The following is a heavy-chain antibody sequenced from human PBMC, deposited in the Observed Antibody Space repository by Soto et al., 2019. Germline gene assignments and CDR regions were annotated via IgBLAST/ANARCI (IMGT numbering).Heavy chain of an antibody. V-gene: IGHV3-30-3*01. CDR2: ISYDGGNE. D-gene: IGHD3-22*01. CDR1: GFTFSSYT. J-gene: IGHJ4*02. Sequence: QVQLVESGGGVVQPGRSQRLSCAASGFTFSSYTVHWVRQAPGKGLEWLAFISYDGGNEYYADSVKGRFTISRDNSKNTLYLQMNSLRAEDTAVYYCARVRDYDSSGYLPLDYWGQGTLVTVSS. CDR3: ARVRDYDSSGYLPLDY.